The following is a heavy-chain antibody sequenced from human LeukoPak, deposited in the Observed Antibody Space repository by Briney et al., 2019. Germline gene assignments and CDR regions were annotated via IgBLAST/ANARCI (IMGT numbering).Heavy chain of an antibody. CDR3: TRVGYIDEGIDY. D-gene: IGHD5-24*01. Sequence: GGSLRLSCAASGFTFSIYSMNWVRQAPGKGLEWVPFVRSSSDDIYYADSVRGRFTISRDNAKNLLYLQMNSLRAEDTAIYYCTRVGYIDEGIDYWGQGTLVTVSS. J-gene: IGHJ4*02. V-gene: IGHV3-21*01. CDR2: VRSSSDDI. CDR1: GFTFSIYS.